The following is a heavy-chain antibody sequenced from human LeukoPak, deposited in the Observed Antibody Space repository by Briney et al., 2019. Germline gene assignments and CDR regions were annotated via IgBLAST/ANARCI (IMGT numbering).Heavy chain of an antibody. CDR2: IYYSGST. CDR3: ASHDSSGGSCYSGLDFDY. D-gene: IGHD2-15*01. CDR1: GGSISSSSYY. J-gene: IGHJ4*02. V-gene: IGHV4-39*01. Sequence: SETLSLTCTVSGGSISSSSYYWGWIRQPPGKGLEWIGSIYYSGSTYYNPSLKSRVTISVDTSKNQFSLKLSSVTAADTAVYYCASHDSSGGSCYSGLDFDYWGQGTLVTVSS.